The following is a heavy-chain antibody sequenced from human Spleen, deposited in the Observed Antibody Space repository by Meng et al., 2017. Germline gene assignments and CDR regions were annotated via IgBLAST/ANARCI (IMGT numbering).Heavy chain of an antibody. CDR1: GGSFSGYY. Sequence: QRRLQQVGTGLFTAAETLCLTFAVYGGSFSGYYWSWIRQPPGKGLEWIGEVNHSGSTNYNPSLKSRVTISVDTSKNQFFLKMSSVTAADTAVYYCARGPYCSSSSCYERDYWGQGTLVTVSS. J-gene: IGHJ4*02. D-gene: IGHD2-2*01. CDR3: ARGPYCSSSSCYERDY. CDR2: VNHSGST. V-gene: IGHV4-34*01.